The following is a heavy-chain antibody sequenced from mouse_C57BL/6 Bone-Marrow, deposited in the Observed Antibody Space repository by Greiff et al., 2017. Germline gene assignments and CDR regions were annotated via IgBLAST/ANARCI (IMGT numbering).Heavy chain of an antibody. V-gene: IGHV1-64*01. CDR2: IHPNSGST. CDR1: GYTFTSYW. CDR3: ASAEEMTAVVARGFAY. Sequence: QVQLQQPGAELVKPGASVKLSCKASGYTFTSYWMHWVKQRPGQGLEWIGMIHPNSGSTNYNEKFKSKATLTVDKSSSTAYMQLSSLTSEDSAVYYCASAEEMTAVVARGFAYWGQGTLVTVSA. J-gene: IGHJ3*01. D-gene: IGHD1-1*01.